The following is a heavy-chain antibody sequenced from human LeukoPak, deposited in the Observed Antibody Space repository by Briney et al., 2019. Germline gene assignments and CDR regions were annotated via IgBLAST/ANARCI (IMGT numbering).Heavy chain of an antibody. CDR3: ARAPRGEFSDY. CDR2: IHYSGST. J-gene: IGHJ4*02. D-gene: IGHD3-16*01. CDR1: GGSISSYY. Sequence: SETLSLTCSVSGGSISSYYWSWIRQPPGKGLEWIGYIHYSGSTNYNPSLKSRVTISADTSNNQFSLKLISVTAADTAVYYCARAPRGEFSDYWGQGTLVTVSS. V-gene: IGHV4-59*01.